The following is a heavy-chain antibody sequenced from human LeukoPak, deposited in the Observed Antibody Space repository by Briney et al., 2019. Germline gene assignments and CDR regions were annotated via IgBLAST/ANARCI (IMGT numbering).Heavy chain of an antibody. CDR1: GGSISSSSYY. D-gene: IGHD3-3*01. Sequence: SETLSLTCTVSGGSISSSSYYWGWIRQPPGKGLEWIGSIYYSGSTYYNPSLKSRVTISVDTSQNQFSLKLSSVTAADTAVYYCASLIYDFWSGYYLDYWGQGTLVTVSS. CDR2: IYYSGST. J-gene: IGHJ4*02. CDR3: ASLIYDFWSGYYLDY. V-gene: IGHV4-39*01.